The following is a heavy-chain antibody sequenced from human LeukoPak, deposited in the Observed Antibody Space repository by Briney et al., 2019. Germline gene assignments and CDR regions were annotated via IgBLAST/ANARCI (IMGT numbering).Heavy chain of an antibody. J-gene: IGHJ3*02. V-gene: IGHV1-46*01. D-gene: IGHD5-18*01. CDR2: INPSGGGT. Sequence: ASVKVSCKASRYTFTSYYMHWVRQAPGQGLEWMGIINPSGGGTSYAQKFQGRVTMTRDMSTSTVYMELSSLRSEDTAMYYCARRDTAMVTDAFDIWGQGTMVTVSS. CDR3: ARRDTAMVTDAFDI. CDR1: RYTFTSYY.